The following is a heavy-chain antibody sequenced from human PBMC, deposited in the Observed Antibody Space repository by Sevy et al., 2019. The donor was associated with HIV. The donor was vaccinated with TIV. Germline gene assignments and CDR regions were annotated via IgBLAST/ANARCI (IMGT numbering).Heavy chain of an antibody. D-gene: IGHD6-13*01. CDR1: GLTFSSFS. CDR3: ARESASGPPGGVYYYYYNMDV. V-gene: IGHV3-48*01. J-gene: IGHJ6*02. CDR2: ISTRSSAI. Sequence: GGSLRLSCAASGLTFSSFSMNWVRQAPGKGPEWISDISTRSSAIYYADSMKGRFTISRDNSKNSLYLQMNSLRAEDTAVYYCARESASGPPGGVYYYYYNMDVWGQGTTVTVSS.